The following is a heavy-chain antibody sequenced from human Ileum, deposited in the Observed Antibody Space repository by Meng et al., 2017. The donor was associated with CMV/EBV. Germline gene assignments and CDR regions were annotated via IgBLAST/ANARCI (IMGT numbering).Heavy chain of an antibody. CDR3: ARVLREFYDHWTGTDYGMDV. CDR2: ISSGSSTI. V-gene: IGHV3-11*01. CDR1: GFTFSDNY. J-gene: IGHJ6*02. D-gene: IGHD3-3*01. Sequence: GGSLRLSCAASGFTFSDNYMSWIRQVPGKGLEWVSYISSGSSTIYYADSVKGRFTISRDNANNSLYLRMNSLRGEDTAVYYCARVLREFYDHWTGTDYGMDVWGQGTTVTVSS.